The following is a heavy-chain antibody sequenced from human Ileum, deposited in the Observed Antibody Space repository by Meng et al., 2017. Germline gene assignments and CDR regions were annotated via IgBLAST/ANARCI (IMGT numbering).Heavy chain of an antibody. CDR1: GGSVSSDGFQ. J-gene: IGHJ4*02. D-gene: IGHD7-27*01. Sequence: VPLQGSGPGLVRPAETPSLICPVSGGSVSSDGFQWGWVRQPPGKGLEWIGYASTNYNPSLKSRVTISLDTSKNQFSLELSSVTAADTAVYYCARDHWGSLDYWGQGILVTVSS. CDR3: ARDHWGSLDY. CDR2: AST. V-gene: IGHV4-61*08.